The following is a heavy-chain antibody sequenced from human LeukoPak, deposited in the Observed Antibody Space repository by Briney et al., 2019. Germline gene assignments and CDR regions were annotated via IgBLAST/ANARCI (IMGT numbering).Heavy chain of an antibody. V-gene: IGHV3-15*01. CDR3: TTDRLWFGEG. D-gene: IGHD3-10*01. Sequence: GGSLRLSCAASGFTFSSYAMSWVRQAPGKGLEWVGRIKSKTDGGTTDYAAPVKGRFTISRDDSKNTLYLQMNSLKTEDTAVYYCTTDRLWFGEGWGQGTLVTVSS. CDR2: IKSKTDGGTT. CDR1: GFTFSSYA. J-gene: IGHJ4*02.